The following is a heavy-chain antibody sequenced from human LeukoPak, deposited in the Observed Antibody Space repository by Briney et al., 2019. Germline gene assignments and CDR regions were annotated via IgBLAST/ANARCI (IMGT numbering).Heavy chain of an antibody. D-gene: IGHD6-13*01. Sequence: GGSLRLSCAASGFTFSSYGMHWVRQAPGKGLEWVAVIWYDGINKFHADSVKGRFTISRDNSKNTVYLRMNSLRAEDTAVYYCTRERKSGIAAFDYWGQGTLVAVSS. CDR3: TRERKSGIAAFDY. V-gene: IGHV3-33*01. CDR1: GFTFSSYG. J-gene: IGHJ4*02. CDR2: IWYDGINK.